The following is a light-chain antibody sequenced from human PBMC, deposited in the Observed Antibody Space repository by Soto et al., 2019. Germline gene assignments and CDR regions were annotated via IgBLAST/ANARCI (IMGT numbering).Light chain of an antibody. CDR2: AAS. CDR1: QSISTY. Sequence: DIQMTQSPSSLSASVGDRVTITCRSSQSISTYLHWYQQKPGKAPNLLIYAASTLQSGVPSRFSGSGSGPDFTLTISSLQPEDFATYFCQHGYSTPLTFGGATAVDIK. V-gene: IGKV1-39*01. J-gene: IGKJ4*01. CDR3: QHGYSTPLT.